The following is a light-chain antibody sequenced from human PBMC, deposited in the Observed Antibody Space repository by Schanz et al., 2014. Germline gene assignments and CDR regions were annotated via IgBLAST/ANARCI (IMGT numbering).Light chain of an antibody. V-gene: IGLV2-11*01. CDR1: SSDVGSYDF. CDR2: NVN. Sequence: QSALTQPPSASGSPGQSVTISCTGTSSDVGSYDFVSWYHQHPGTVPKPMIYNVNTRPSGVPDRFSGSKSGTSATLGITGLQTGDEADFYCGTWDSSLSAVVFGGGTKLTVL. J-gene: IGLJ2*01. CDR3: GTWDSSLSAVV.